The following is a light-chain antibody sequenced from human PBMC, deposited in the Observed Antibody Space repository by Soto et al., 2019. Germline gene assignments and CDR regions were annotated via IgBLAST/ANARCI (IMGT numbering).Light chain of an antibody. Sequence: EIVLTQSPATLSLSPGERATLSCGASQSVGTSLAWYQQRPGQAPRLLIYDASSRAAGIPARFSGSASGTDFTLTISSLLPEDFAVYYWQHRSNCRLTFGGGTQVEIK. CDR1: QSVGTS. CDR3: QHRSNCRLT. CDR2: DAS. J-gene: IGKJ4*01. V-gene: IGKV3-11*01.